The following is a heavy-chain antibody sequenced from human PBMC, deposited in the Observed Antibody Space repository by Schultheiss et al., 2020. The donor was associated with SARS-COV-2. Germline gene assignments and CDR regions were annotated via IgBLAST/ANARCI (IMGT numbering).Heavy chain of an antibody. J-gene: IGHJ4*02. CDR3: ARLRSGYNSRQPFDY. V-gene: IGHV3-74*01. CDR1: KFTFSSYG. D-gene: IGHD5-18*01. CDR2: INGDGSVT. Sequence: GESLKISCAASKFTFSSYGMHWVRQAPGKGLVWVSRINGDGSVTSYADSVRGRFTISRDNAKNTLYLQMNSLRAEDTAFYYCARLRSGYNSRQPFDYWGQGTLVTVSS.